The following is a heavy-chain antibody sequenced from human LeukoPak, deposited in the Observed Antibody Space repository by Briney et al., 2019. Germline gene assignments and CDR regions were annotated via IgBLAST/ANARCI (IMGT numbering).Heavy chain of an antibody. CDR1: GGTFSSYA. V-gene: IGHV1-69*04. CDR3: ARGIAAAGTGWFDP. J-gene: IGHJ5*02. D-gene: IGHD6-13*01. Sequence: GASVKVSCKASGGTFSSYAISWVRQAPGQGLEWMGRIIPILGIANYAQKFQGRVTITADESTSTAYMELSSLRSDDTAVYYCARGIAAAGTGWFDPWGQGTLVTVSS. CDR2: IIPILGIA.